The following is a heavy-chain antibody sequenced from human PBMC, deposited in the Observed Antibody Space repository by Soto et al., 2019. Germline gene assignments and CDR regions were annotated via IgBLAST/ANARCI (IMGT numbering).Heavy chain of an antibody. CDR3: ATGYDFWSGYVKYFFYYYMDV. D-gene: IGHD3-3*01. CDR1: GFTFSNAW. V-gene: IGHV3-15*01. J-gene: IGHJ6*03. Sequence: GGSVRLSCAASGFTFSNAWMNWFRQAPGKGLEWVGRIKSKTDGGTAEYAAPVKGRFTISRDDSKNTLYVQMNSLKSEDTAVYYCATGYDFWSGYVKYFFYYYMDVWGKGTTVTVSS. CDR2: IKSKTDGGTA.